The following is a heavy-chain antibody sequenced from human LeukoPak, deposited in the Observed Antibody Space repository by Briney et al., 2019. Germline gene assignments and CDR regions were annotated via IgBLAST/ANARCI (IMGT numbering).Heavy chain of an antibody. CDR3: AKAGYSGYDPTTYFDY. V-gene: IGHV3-23*01. CDR2: ISGSGGSA. D-gene: IGHD5-12*01. J-gene: IGHJ4*02. CDR1: GFTFSSYG. Sequence: GGSLRLSCAASGFTFSSYGMHWVRQAPGKGLEWVSAISGSGGSAYYADSVKGRFTISRDNSKNTLYLQMNSLRAEDTAVYYCAKAGYSGYDPTTYFDYWGQGTLVTVSS.